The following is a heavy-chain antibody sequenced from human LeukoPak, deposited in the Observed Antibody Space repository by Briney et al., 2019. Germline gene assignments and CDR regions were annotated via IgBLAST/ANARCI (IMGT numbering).Heavy chain of an antibody. V-gene: IGHV4-59*01. J-gene: IGHJ6*02. D-gene: IGHD5-18*01. CDR2: IYYSGST. CDR1: GGSISSYY. Sequence: SETLSLTCTVSGGSISSYYWSWIRQPPGKGLEWIGYIYYSGSTNYNPSLKSRVTISVDTSKNQFSLKLSSVTAADTAVYYCARDNSYGYGGMDVWGQGTTVTVSS. CDR3: ARDNSYGYGGMDV.